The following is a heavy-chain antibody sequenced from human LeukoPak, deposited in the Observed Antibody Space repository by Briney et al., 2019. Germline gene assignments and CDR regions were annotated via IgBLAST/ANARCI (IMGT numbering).Heavy chain of an antibody. V-gene: IGHV1-69*02. Sequence: SSVKVSCKASGGTFSSYTISWVRRAPGQGLEWMGRIIPILGIANYAQKFQGRVTITADKSTSTAYMELSSLRSEDTAVYYCARASSSGYYYMDVWGKGTTVTVSS. CDR1: GGTFSSYT. D-gene: IGHD6-6*01. CDR3: ARASSSGYYYMDV. J-gene: IGHJ6*03. CDR2: IIPILGIA.